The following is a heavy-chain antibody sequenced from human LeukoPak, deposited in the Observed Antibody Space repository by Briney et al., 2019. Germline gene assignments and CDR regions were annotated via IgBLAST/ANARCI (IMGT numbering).Heavy chain of an antibody. V-gene: IGHV4-39*07. CDR1: GDSISSSSSY. Sequence: SETLSLTCTVSGDSISSSSSYWGWIRQPPGEGLEWIGSIYYSGSTYYNTSLKSRVTISVDTSKNQFSLKLSSVTAADTAVYYCARTLDTLQRNWNNWFDPWGQGILVTVSS. J-gene: IGHJ5*02. D-gene: IGHD5-18*01. CDR3: ARTLDTLQRNWNNWFDP. CDR2: IYYSGST.